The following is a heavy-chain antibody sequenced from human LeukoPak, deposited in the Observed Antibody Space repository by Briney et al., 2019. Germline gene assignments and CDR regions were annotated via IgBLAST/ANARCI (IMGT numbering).Heavy chain of an antibody. CDR3: AGEGARAFDI. V-gene: IGHV3-30*03. J-gene: IGHJ3*02. D-gene: IGHD4/OR15-4a*01. CDR1: GFTFSSRG. Sequence: GGSLRLSCAASGFTFSSRGMHWVRQAPDKGLEWVAVISDDGNNKCSADSVKGRFTISRDNSKNTLYLQMNSLRAEDTAVYYCAGEGARAFDIWGQGTMVTVSS. CDR2: ISDDGNNK.